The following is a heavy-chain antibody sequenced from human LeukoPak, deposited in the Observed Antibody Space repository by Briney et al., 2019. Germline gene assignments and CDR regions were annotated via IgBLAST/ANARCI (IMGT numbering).Heavy chain of an antibody. CDR3: ARGRDSGSRTYYFDY. CDR2: NSPITGGT. Sequence: VASVKVSCKASGYTFTDYFLHWVRQAPGQGLEWLAWNSPITGGTKYAQKFQGRVTLTRATSISTAYMELSRLRSDDTAVYFCARGRDSGSRTYYFDYWGQGTLVTVSS. CDR1: GYTFTDYF. J-gene: IGHJ4*02. V-gene: IGHV1-2*02. D-gene: IGHD1-26*01.